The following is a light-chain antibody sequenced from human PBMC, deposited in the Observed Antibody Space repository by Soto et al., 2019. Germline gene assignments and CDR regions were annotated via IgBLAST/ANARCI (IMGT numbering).Light chain of an antibody. Sequence: QSVLTQPASVSGSPGQSITISCTGTSSDVGSYNLVSWYQQHPGKAPKLMIYEGSKRPSGVSNRFSGSKSGNTASLTISGLQAEDEADYYCCSYAGSSNYVFGNGKKLTVL. CDR3: CSYAGSSNYV. J-gene: IGLJ1*01. V-gene: IGLV2-23*01. CDR1: SSDVGSYNL. CDR2: EGS.